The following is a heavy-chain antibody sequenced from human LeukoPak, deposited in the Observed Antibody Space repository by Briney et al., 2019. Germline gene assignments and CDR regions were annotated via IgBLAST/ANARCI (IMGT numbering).Heavy chain of an antibody. CDR2: ISGSGGST. V-gene: IGHV3-23*01. CDR1: GFTFSSYA. D-gene: IGHD3-3*01. CDR3: AKGFTYYDFWSGYGMDV. J-gene: IGHJ6*02. Sequence: PGGSLRLSCAASGFTFSSYAMSWVRQAPGKGLEWVSAISGSGGSTYYADSVKGRFTISRDNSKNTLYLRMNSLRAEDTAVYYCAKGFTYYDFWSGYGMDVWGQGTTVTVSS.